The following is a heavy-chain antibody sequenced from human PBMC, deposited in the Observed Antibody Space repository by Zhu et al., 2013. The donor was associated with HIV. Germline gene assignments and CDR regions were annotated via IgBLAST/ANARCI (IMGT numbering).Heavy chain of an antibody. V-gene: IGHV1-69*02. CDR1: GGTFSSYT. J-gene: IGHJ4*01. D-gene: IGHD6-13*01. CDR2: IIPILGIA. Sequence: QVQLVQSGAEVKKPGSSVKVSCKASGGTFSSYTISWVRQAPGQGLEWMGRIIPILGIANYAQKFQGRVTITADKSTSTAYMELSSLRSEDTAVYYCAQISYSSSWYLSYWGRGTRRSPSPQ. CDR3: AQISYSSSWYLSY.